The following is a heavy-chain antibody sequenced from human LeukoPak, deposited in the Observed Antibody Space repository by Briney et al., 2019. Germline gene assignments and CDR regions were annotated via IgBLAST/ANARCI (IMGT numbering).Heavy chain of an antibody. J-gene: IGHJ5*02. CDR1: GFTFSSYG. CDR2: IWYDGSNK. Sequence: GGSLRLSCAASGFTFSSYGMHWVRQALDKGLEWVAVIWYDGSNKYYADSVKGRFTISRDNSKNTLYLQMNSLRAEDTAVYYCARAALDYNWFDPWGQGTLVTVSS. V-gene: IGHV3-33*01. CDR3: ARAALDYNWFDP.